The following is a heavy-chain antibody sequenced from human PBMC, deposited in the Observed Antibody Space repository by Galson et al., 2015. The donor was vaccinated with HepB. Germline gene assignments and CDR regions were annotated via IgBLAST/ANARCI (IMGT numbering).Heavy chain of an antibody. CDR3: AKGTTNIDY. J-gene: IGHJ4*02. CDR1: GFTFSSLG. Sequence: SLRLACAASGFTFSSLGMTWVRQAPGKGLECVSAISVSGGSRDYADSVKGRLTISRDNSKNMLYLQMNSLRVEDTAVYYCAKGTTNIDYWGQGTLVTVSS. V-gene: IGHV3-23*01. CDR2: ISVSGGSR. D-gene: IGHD1-1*01.